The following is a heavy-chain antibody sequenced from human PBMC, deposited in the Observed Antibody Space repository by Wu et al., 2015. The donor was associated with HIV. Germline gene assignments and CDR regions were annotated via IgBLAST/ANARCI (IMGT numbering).Heavy chain of an antibody. D-gene: IGHD2/OR15-2a*01. V-gene: IGHV1-69*01. CDR2: LTAVFGTS. Sequence: QVQLLQSGAEVRKPGASVRVSCKDSGGTFRSHGMSWVRQVPGQGHEWLGVLTAVFGTSRYAQKFQDRITITADESTSTVYMELRSLTSEDTAVYYCATINLSGWFGPWGQGTPVIVSS. CDR3: ATINLSGWFGP. CDR1: GGTFRSHG. J-gene: IGHJ5*02.